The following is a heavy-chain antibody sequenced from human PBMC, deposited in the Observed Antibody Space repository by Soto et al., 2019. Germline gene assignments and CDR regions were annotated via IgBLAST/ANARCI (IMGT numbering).Heavy chain of an antibody. CDR1: GFTFSSYW. V-gene: IGHV3-7*01. CDR2: IKKDGSEK. J-gene: IGHJ6*04. D-gene: IGHD6-6*01. Sequence: EVELVESGGGLVQPGGSLRLSCAASGFTFSSYWMSWVRQAPGKGLEWVANIKKDGSEKSYVDSVKGRFTISRDNDKNSLSLQMNSLRAEDTAVYYCAREIATRLWGKGTTVIVSS. CDR3: AREIATRL.